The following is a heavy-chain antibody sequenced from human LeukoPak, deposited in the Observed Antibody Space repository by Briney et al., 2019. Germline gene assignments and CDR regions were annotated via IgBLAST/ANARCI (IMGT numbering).Heavy chain of an antibody. J-gene: IGHJ6*03. V-gene: IGHV4-39*01. Sequence: SETLSLTCTVSGGSISSSSYYWGWVRQPPGKGLWGIGWIYYSGSTYYNPSLKSRVTISVDTSKNQFSLKLSSVTAADTAVYYCARPGSRDYYYYYMDVWGKGTTVTVSS. CDR3: ARPGSRDYYYYYMDV. CDR1: GGSISSSSYY. D-gene: IGHD6-13*01. CDR2: IYYSGST.